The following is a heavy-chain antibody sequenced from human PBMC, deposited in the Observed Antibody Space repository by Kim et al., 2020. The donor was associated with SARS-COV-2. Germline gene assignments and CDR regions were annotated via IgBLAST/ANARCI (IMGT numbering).Heavy chain of an antibody. J-gene: IGHJ5*02. V-gene: IGHV1-24*01. CDR1: GYTLTELS. CDR3: ATFLRPDSSGYYSGWFDP. D-gene: IGHD3-22*01. Sequence: ASVKVSCKVSGYTLTELSMHWVRQAPGKGLEWMGGFDPEDGEIIYAQKFQGRVTMTEDTSTDTAYMELSSLRSEDTAVYYCATFLRPDSSGYYSGWFDPWGQGTLVTVSS. CDR2: FDPEDGEI.